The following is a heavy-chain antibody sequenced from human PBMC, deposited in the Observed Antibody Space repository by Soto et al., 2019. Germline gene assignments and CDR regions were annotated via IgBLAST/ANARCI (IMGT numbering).Heavy chain of an antibody. CDR3: ARDAPPAAY. CDR1: GYSFNSYH. D-gene: IGHD6-13*01. J-gene: IGHJ4*02. CDR2: ISAYNGNT. Sequence: AKVCCKASGYSFNSYHLYWVRQAPGQGLEWMGWISAYNGNTNYAQKLQGRVTMTTDTSTSTAYMELRSLRSDDTAVYYCARDAPPAAYRGQGTLVTVSS. V-gene: IGHV1-18*01.